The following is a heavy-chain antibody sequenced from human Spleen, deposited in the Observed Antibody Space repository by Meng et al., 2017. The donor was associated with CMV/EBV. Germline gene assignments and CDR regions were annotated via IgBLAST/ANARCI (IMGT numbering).Heavy chain of an antibody. V-gene: IGHV3-21*01. CDR1: GFTFSTYI. CDR3: ARDPVDKADHWFDP. D-gene: IGHD5-18*01. CDR2: ISSTSSYT. Sequence: GESLKISCAASGFTFSTYIMNWVRQAPGKGLEWVSSISSTSSYTYYTDSVKGRFTISRDNAKNSLYLQMNSLRVEDTAVYYCARDPVDKADHWFDPWGQGTLVTVSS. J-gene: IGHJ5*02.